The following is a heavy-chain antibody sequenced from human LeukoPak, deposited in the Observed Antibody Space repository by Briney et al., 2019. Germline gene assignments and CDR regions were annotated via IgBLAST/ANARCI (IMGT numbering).Heavy chain of an antibody. V-gene: IGHV4-34*01. Sequence: SETMSLACAVYGGSFSGYYWSWIRQPPGKGLEWIGEINHSGSTNYNPSLKSRVTISVDTSKNQFSLKLSSVTAADTAVYYCARATAAAAHGYWGQGTLVTVSS. CDR1: GGSFSGYY. D-gene: IGHD6-13*01. CDR3: ARATAAAAHGY. J-gene: IGHJ4*02. CDR2: INHSGST.